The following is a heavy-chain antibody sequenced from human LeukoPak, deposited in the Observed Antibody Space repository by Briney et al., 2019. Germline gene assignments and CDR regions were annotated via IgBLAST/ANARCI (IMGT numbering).Heavy chain of an antibody. CDR2: IMTSGERT. CDR3: AREGYYGAFDF. Sequence: PGGSLRLSCAASGFSFSQCSMNWVRQAPGKGVEWVSYIMTSGERTSYADSVKGRFTISRDNAKNSLSLQMKSLTDGDTAVYYCAREGYYGAFDFWGQGTIVTVSS. J-gene: IGHJ3*01. V-gene: IGHV3-48*02. D-gene: IGHD3-10*01. CDR1: GFSFSQCS.